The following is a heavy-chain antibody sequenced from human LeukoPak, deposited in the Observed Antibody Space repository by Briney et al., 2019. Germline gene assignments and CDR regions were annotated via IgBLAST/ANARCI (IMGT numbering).Heavy chain of an antibody. J-gene: IGHJ4*02. CDR2: IDPNSGGT. D-gene: IGHD2-15*01. CDR1: GYTFTGYY. V-gene: IGHV1-2*02. Sequence: ASVKVSCKASGYTFTGYYLHWVRQAPGQGLEWMGWIDPNSGGTSSAQKFQGRVTMTRDTSVSTAYMELSSLRSDDTALYYCARETGYCSGGRCYFIYWGQGTLVTVSS. CDR3: ARETGYCSGGRCYFIY.